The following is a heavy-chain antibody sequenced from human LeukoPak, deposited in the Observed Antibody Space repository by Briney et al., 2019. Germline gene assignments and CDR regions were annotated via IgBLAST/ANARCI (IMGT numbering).Heavy chain of an antibody. D-gene: IGHD5-12*01. Sequence: SETLSLTCTVSGGSISSYYWSWIRQPPGKGLEWIGYIYYSGSTNYNPSLKSRVTISVDTSKNQFSLKLSSVTAADTAVYYCAREGGGYSGFAGYYYYMDVWGKGTTVTISS. J-gene: IGHJ6*03. CDR1: GGSISSYY. V-gene: IGHV4-59*01. CDR2: IYYSGST. CDR3: AREGGGYSGFAGYYYYMDV.